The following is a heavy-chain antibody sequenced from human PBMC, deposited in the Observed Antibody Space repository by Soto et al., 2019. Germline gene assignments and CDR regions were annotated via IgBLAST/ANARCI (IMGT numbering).Heavy chain of an antibody. CDR2: IIPILGIP. V-gene: IGHV1-69*02. Sequence: QVQLVQSGAEVKKPGSSVKVSCKASGGTFSSYTISWVRQAPGQGLEWMGRIIPILGIPTYAQKFQGRVTITADKSTSTAYMELRSLSSEDTAVYYCAIDGSGTYYYPGYWGQGTLVTVSS. D-gene: IGHD3-10*01. CDR1: GGTFSSYT. CDR3: AIDGSGTYYYPGY. J-gene: IGHJ1*01.